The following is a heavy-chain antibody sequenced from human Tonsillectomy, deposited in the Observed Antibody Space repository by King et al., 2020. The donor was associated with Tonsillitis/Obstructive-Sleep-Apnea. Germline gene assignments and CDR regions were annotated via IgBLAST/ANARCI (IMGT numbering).Heavy chain of an antibody. J-gene: IGHJ5*02. D-gene: IGHD1-1*01. CDR1: GGTFSNYV. Sequence: QLVQSGAEVKKPGSSVKVSCKASGGTFSNYVIRWVRQAPGQGLEWMGGIIPIFGTANYAQKFQGRVTITADESTSTAYMELSSLRSEDTAVYYCARGRGLTTELYNWFDPWGQGTLVTVSS. V-gene: IGHV1-69*12. CDR2: IIPIFGTA. CDR3: ARGRGLTTELYNWFDP.